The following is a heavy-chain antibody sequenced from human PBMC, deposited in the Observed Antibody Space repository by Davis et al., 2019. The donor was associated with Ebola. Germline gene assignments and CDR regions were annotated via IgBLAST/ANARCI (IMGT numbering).Heavy chain of an antibody. CDR2: ISSSGSTI. CDR1: GFTFSSYA. J-gene: IGHJ4*02. D-gene: IGHD6-19*01. CDR3: ARDTSGWSKVFDY. Sequence: GESLKISCAASGFTFSSYAMSWVRQAPGKGLEWVSYISSSGSTIYYADSVKGRFTISRDNAKNSLYLQMNSLRAEDTAVYYCARDTSGWSKVFDYWGQGTLVTVSS. V-gene: IGHV3-48*04.